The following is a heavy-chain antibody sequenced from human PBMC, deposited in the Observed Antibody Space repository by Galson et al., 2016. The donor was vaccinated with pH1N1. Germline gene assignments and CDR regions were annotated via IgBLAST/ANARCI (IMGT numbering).Heavy chain of an antibody. D-gene: IGHD1-26*01. Sequence: LRLSCAASGFIFSGYWMSWVRQAPGKGLEWVAKINQDGSRKYYVDSMKGRCTISRDNAENSLSPQMNSLRVEDTALYYCATEDYYTSLYWGQGILVTVSS. CDR2: INQDGSRK. V-gene: IGHV3-7*01. CDR3: ATEDYYTSLY. J-gene: IGHJ4*02. CDR1: GFIFSGYW.